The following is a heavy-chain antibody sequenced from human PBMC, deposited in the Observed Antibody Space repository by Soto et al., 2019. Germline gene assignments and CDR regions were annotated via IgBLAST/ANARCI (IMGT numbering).Heavy chain of an antibody. CDR3: AKEKIAAAQPAKAGFDP. D-gene: IGHD6-13*01. Sequence: GGSLRLSCAASGFTFSSYAMSWVRQAPGKGLEWVSAISGSGGSTYYADSVKGRFTISRDNSKNTLYLQMNSLRAEDTAVYYCAKEKIAAAQPAKAGFDPWGQGTLVTVSS. CDR2: ISGSGGST. V-gene: IGHV3-23*01. CDR1: GFTFSSYA. J-gene: IGHJ5*02.